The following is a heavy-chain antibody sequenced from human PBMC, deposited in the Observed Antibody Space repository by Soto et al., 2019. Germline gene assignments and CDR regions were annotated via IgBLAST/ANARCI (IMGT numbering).Heavy chain of an antibody. CDR3: ARDYYDGSGSL. Sequence: GGSLRLSCAASEFIFSTYNMNWVRQAPGKGLEWVSYISSSGESIYYADSVKGRFTVSRDNAKSSLFLQMSSLRDEDTAVYYCARDYYDGSGSLWGQGTLVTVS. D-gene: IGHD3-22*01. J-gene: IGHJ4*02. CDR1: EFIFSTYN. V-gene: IGHV3-48*02. CDR2: ISSSGESI.